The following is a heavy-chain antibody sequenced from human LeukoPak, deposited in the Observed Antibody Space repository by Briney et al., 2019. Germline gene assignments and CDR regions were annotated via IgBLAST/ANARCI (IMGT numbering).Heavy chain of an antibody. CDR3: ARGAGNTVSTRFFDY. CDR1: GFTFSSYA. V-gene: IGHV3-23*03. Sequence: PGGSLRLSCAASGFTFSSYAMNWVRQAPGKGLEWVSVIYGGGSTYYADSVKGRFTISRDNSKSTLYLQMNSLRAEDTAVYYCARGAGNTVSTRFFDYWGRGTLVAVSS. D-gene: IGHD5/OR15-5a*01. CDR2: IYGGGST. J-gene: IGHJ4*02.